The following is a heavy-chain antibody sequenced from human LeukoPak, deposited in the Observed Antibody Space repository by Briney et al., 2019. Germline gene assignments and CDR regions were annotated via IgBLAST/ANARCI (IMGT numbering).Heavy chain of an antibody. J-gene: IGHJ4*02. V-gene: IGHV3-20*04. CDR1: GFSFDDYG. Sequence: GGSLRLSCTASGFSFDDYGFSWVRHAPGKGLEWVCDFNYNGGGTVYADSVKGRFTVARDNAKNTVYLQMNSLTADDTALYYCARERIGGSLDYWGQGTLVTVSS. D-gene: IGHD1-26*01. CDR2: FNYNGGGT. CDR3: ARERIGGSLDY.